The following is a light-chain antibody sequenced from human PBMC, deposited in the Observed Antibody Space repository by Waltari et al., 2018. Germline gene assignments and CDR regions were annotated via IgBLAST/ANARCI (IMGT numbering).Light chain of an antibody. J-gene: IGLJ2*01. CDR2: EVN. CDR3: SSYTLSSTLV. V-gene: IGLV2-14*01. CDR1: DSDIGALNY. Sequence: QSALTQPASMSGSPGQSITISCTGTDSDIGALNYVSWYQQLPGNSPRLLLFEVNTRPPGISFRFSGSKSANTASLTISGLQADDEADYYCSSYTLSSTLVFGGGTRLTVL.